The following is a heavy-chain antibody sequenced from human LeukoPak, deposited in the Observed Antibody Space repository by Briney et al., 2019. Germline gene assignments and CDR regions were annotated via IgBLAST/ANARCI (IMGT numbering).Heavy chain of an antibody. Sequence: PGGSLRLSCAASGFTFSSYWMSWVRQAPGKGLEWVSVIYSGGRTYYADSVKGRFTISRDNAKNSLYLQMNSLRAEDTAVYYCARVMGSSYYYYYYMDVWGKGTTVTVSS. CDR2: IYSGGRT. J-gene: IGHJ6*03. CDR1: GFTFSSYW. V-gene: IGHV3-66*01. D-gene: IGHD2-8*01. CDR3: ARVMGSSYYYYYYMDV.